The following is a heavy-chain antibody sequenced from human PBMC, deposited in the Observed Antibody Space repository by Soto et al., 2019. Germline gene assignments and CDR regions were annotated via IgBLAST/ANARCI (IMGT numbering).Heavy chain of an antibody. CDR2: INAGNGNT. CDR1: GYTFTSYA. V-gene: IGHV1-3*01. D-gene: IGHD5-18*01. CDR3: ARDRRRFGAAMGNWFDP. Sequence: QVQLVQSGAEVKKPGASVKVSCKASGYTFTSYAMHWVRQAPGQRLEWMGWINAGNGNTKYSQKLQGRVTITRDTSASTAYMELSSLRSEDTAVYYCARDRRRFGAAMGNWFDPWGQGTLVTVSS. J-gene: IGHJ5*02.